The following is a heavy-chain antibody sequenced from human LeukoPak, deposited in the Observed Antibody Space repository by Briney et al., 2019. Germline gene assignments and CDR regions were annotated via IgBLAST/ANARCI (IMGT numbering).Heavy chain of an antibody. Sequence: GGSLRLSCAASGFTFSSYWMHWVRQAPGKGLVWVSRINSDGSSTSYADSVKGRFTISRDNAKNTLYLQMNSLRAEDTAVYYCASTKLSYGDPDVRFDYWGQGTLVTVSS. J-gene: IGHJ4*02. CDR3: ASTKLSYGDPDVRFDY. D-gene: IGHD4-17*01. V-gene: IGHV3-74*01. CDR1: GFTFSSYW. CDR2: INSDGSST.